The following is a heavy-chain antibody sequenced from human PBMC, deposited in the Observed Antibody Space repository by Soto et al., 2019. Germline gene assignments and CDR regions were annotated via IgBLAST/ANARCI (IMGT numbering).Heavy chain of an antibody. CDR3: ARKSSRYDGLLDAFDI. CDR2: IYYSGST. CDR1: GGSISSGDYY. Sequence: SETLSLTCTVSGGSISSGDYYWSWIRQPPGKGLEWIGYIYYSGSTYYNPSLKSRVTISVDTSKNQFSLKLSSVTAADTAVYYCARKSSRYDGLLDAFDIWAQGTMVTVSS. J-gene: IGHJ3*02. D-gene: IGHD5-12*01. V-gene: IGHV4-30-4*01.